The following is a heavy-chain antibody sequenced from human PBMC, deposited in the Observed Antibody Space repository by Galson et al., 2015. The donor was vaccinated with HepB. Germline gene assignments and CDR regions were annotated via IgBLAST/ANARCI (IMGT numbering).Heavy chain of an antibody. Sequence: SLRLSCAASGFNFTDYSMTWVRQAPGKGLEWVSYISSSSSTIYYADSVKGRFTISRDNAKNSLYLQMNSLRAEDTAVYYCARDHPYYYDSSGYDFDYWGQGTLVTVSS. J-gene: IGHJ4*02. CDR1: GFNFTDYS. V-gene: IGHV3-48*01. CDR3: ARDHPYYYDSSGYDFDY. CDR2: ISSSSSTI. D-gene: IGHD3-22*01.